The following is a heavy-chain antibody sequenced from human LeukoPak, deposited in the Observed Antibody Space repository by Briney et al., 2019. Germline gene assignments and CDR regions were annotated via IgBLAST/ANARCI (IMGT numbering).Heavy chain of an antibody. V-gene: IGHV1-2*02. J-gene: IGHJ4*02. CDR1: GYTFTGYY. CDR2: INPNSGGT. CDR3: ARDRGYTYGNYFDY. Sequence: GASVKVSCKASGYTFTGYYIHWVRQAPGQGLEWMGWINPNSGGTNYAQKFQGGVTMTRDTSITTAYMELSRLRSDDTAVYYCARDRGYTYGNYFDYWGQGTLVTVSS. D-gene: IGHD5-18*01.